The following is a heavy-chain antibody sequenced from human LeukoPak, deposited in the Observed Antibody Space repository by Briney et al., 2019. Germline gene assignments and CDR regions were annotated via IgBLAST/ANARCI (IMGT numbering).Heavy chain of an antibody. V-gene: IGHV1-69*01. CDR1: GGTFSGYA. J-gene: IGHJ6*03. CDR3: ASLDQPKYSSGWYPVKVEGYYMDV. CDR2: IIPIFGTA. D-gene: IGHD6-19*01. Sequence: ASVKVSCKASGGTFSGYAISWVRQAPGQGLEWMGGIIPIFGTANYAQKFQGRVTITADESTSTAYMELSSLRSEDTAVYYCASLDQPKYSSGWYPVKVEGYYMDVWGKGTTVTVSS.